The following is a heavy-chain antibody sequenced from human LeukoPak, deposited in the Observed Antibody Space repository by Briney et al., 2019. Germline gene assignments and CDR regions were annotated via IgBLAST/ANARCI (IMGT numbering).Heavy chain of an antibody. CDR1: GGTFSSYA. Sequence: SVKLSCKASGGTFSSYAISWVRQAPGQGLEWMGRIIPILGIANYAQKFQGRVTITADKSTSTAYMELSSLRSEDTAVYYCARGAFGIQLWLGYFDYWGQGTLVTVSS. V-gene: IGHV1-69*04. J-gene: IGHJ4*02. D-gene: IGHD5-18*01. CDR2: IIPILGIA. CDR3: ARGAFGIQLWLGYFDY.